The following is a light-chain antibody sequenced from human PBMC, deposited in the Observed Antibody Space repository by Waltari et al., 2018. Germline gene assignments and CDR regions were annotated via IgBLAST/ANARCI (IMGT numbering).Light chain of an antibody. J-gene: IGKJ2*01. CDR3: QHSYRPPYI. Sequence: DIQMTQSPSSLSASVGDRVTITSRAGQSISRFLNWYQQKPGEAPKLLIYTASSLQSGVPSRFSGSGSGTDFTLTISSLQPEDFATYYCQHSYRPPYIFGQGTKLEIK. CDR2: TAS. V-gene: IGKV1-39*01. CDR1: QSISRF.